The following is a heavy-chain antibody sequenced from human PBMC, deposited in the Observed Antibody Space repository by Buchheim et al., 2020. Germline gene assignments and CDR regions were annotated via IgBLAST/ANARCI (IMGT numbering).Heavy chain of an antibody. CDR3: ARNSGSGFDY. CDR1: GYTFTTYH. Sequence: QVQLVQSGAEVKKPGAPVKVSCKPSGYTFTTYHKLWVRQAPGQGLEWMGFINPSGGSTSYAQSFQGSVTMTRDTSTSTVYMELISLRSEDTAVYYCARNSGSGFDYWGQGTL. D-gene: IGHD1-26*01. CDR2: INPSGGST. J-gene: IGHJ4*02. V-gene: IGHV1-46*01.